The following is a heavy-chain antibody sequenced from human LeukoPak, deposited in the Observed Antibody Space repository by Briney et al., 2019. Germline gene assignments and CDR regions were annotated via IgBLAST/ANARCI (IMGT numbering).Heavy chain of an antibody. CDR1: GGSISSYY. J-gene: IGHJ4*02. CDR2: IYTSGST. V-gene: IGHV4-4*07. Sequence: SETLSLTCTVSGGSISSYYWSWIRQPAGKGLEWIGRIYTSGSTNYNPSLKSRVSISVDTSKNQFSLKMSSVTAADTAVYFCARHPYWYDSSGYPLDYWGQGTLVTVSS. D-gene: IGHD3-22*01. CDR3: ARHPYWYDSSGYPLDY.